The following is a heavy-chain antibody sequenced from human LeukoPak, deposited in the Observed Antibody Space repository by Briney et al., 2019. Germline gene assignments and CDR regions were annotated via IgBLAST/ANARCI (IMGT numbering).Heavy chain of an antibody. CDR2: ISYDGSNK. CDR3: ARDGANDYGDYGVCDY. CDR1: GFTFSSYA. J-gene: IGHJ4*02. D-gene: IGHD4-17*01. Sequence: PGGSLRLSCAASGFTFSSYAMHWVRQAPGKGLEWVAVISYDGSNKYYADSVKGRFTISRDNSKNTLYLQMNSLGAEDTAVYYCARDGANDYGDYGVCDYWGQGTLVTVSS. V-gene: IGHV3-30*04.